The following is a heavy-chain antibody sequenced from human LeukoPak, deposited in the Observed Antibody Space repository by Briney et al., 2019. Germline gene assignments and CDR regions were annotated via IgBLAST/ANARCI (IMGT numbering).Heavy chain of an antibody. CDR2: INPNSGGT. V-gene: IGHV1-2*02. CDR3: ARDRGYSYGPGYGY. D-gene: IGHD5-18*01. Sequence: ASVKVSCKASGYTFTGYYMHWVRQAPGQGLEWMGWINPNSGGTNYAQKFQGRVTMTRDTSISTAYMELSRLRSDDTAVYYCARDRGYSYGPGYGYWGQGTLVTVSS. J-gene: IGHJ4*02. CDR1: GYTFTGYY.